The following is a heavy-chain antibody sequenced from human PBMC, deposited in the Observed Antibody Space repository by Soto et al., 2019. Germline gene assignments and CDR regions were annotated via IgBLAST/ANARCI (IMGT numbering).Heavy chain of an antibody. J-gene: IGHJ5*02. D-gene: IGHD6-19*01. Sequence: QVQLQESGPGLVKPSQTLSLTCTVSGGSISSGGYYWSWIRQHPGKGLEWIGYIYYSGSTYYNPSLKSRVTISVDTSKNQFSLKLSSVTAAVTAVYYCARSGLVPGWFDPWGQGTLVTVSS. CDR3: ARSGLVPGWFDP. V-gene: IGHV4-31*03. CDR2: IYYSGST. CDR1: GGSISSGGYY.